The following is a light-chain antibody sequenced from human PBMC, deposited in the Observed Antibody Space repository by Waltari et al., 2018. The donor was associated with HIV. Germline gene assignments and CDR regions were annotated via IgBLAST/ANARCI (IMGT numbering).Light chain of an antibody. CDR2: DVS. CDR3: RPYTRSSACV. V-gene: IGLV2-14*03. J-gene: IGLJ1*01. Sequence: SALTQPASVSGSPGASIPISCRGPTSDVGGSKFVSCYQQHPGKAPKLMIYDVSNRPSGVANRFSGSKSDNPASLAISELQAEDEADYYCRPYTRSSACVFGTGTKVTVL. CDR1: TSDVGGSKF.